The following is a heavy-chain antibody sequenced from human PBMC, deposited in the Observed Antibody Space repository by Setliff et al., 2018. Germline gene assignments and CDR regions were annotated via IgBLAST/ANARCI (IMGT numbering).Heavy chain of an antibody. J-gene: IGHJ6*04. D-gene: IGHD2-8*01. CDR2: IYPGDSDT. Sequence: GESLKISCKGSGYIFTNFWTGWVRQMPGKGLEWMGIIYPGDSDTRYNPSFKGQVTISADKSISTAYLQWSSLKASDTAMYYCARRGNGGTLDVWGKGTTVTVST. V-gene: IGHV5-51*01. CDR1: GYIFTNFW. CDR3: ARRGNGGTLDV.